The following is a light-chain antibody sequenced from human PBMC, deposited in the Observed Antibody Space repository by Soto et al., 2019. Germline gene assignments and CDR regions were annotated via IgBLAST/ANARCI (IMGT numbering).Light chain of an antibody. CDR3: QQYHTYST. CDR1: QNIDIW. J-gene: IGKJ2*01. Sequence: DIQMTQSPSTLSASVGDRVTITCRASQNIDIWLAWYQQKPGKAPKPLIYKASTLESGVSSRCSGSGSGTEFTLTISSLRPDDFATYYCQQYHTYSTFGQGTQLE. CDR2: KAS. V-gene: IGKV1-5*03.